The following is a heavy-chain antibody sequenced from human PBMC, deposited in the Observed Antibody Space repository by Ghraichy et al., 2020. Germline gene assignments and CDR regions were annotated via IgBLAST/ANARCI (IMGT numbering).Heavy chain of an antibody. CDR1: GFTFSSYA. J-gene: IGHJ4*02. CDR2: ISGSGGST. D-gene: IGHD6-19*01. V-gene: IGHV3-23*01. Sequence: GGSLRLSCAASGFTFSSYAMSWVRQAPGKGLEWVSAISGSGGSTYYADSVKGRFTISRDNSKNTLYLQMNSLRTEDTAVYYCAKERDSSGWGRRKKGIFDYWGQGTLVTVSS. CDR3: AKERDSSGWGRRKKGIFDY.